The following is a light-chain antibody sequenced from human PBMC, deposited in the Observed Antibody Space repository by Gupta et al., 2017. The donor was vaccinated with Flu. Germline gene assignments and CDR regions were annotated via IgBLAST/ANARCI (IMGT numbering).Light chain of an antibody. V-gene: IGLV2-11*01. CDR3: CSYAGSHSYV. J-gene: IGLJ1*01. CDR1: SSDVGSYNY. CDR2: DVS. Sequence: HSALTHPRSVSGSTGMSVTISWTGTSSDVGSYNYVYWYQQRPGKADKLMVYDVSNRPSGVPDRLSGSKSGNTASLTISGLQAEDEADYYCCSYAGSHSYVFGTGTKFTVL.